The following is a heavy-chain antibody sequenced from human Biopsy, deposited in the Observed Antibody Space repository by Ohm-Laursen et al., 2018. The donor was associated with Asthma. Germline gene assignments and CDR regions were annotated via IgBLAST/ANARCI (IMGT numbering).Heavy chain of an antibody. J-gene: IGHJ1*01. CDR1: GFSFSNFG. CDR2: IKHDGSEK. Sequence: SLRLSCAASGFSFSNFGMHWVRQAPGKGLEWVANIKHDGSEKNHVDSLKGRFTISRDNAKNSLYLQMNSLRAEDTAVYYCARTFHLWSPYHAEHYQLWGQGTLVTVSS. D-gene: IGHD3-3*02. V-gene: IGHV3-7*01. CDR3: ARTFHLWSPYHAEHYQL.